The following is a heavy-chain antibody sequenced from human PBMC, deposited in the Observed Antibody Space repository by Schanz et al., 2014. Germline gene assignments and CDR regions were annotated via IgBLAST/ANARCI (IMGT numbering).Heavy chain of an antibody. V-gene: IGHV4-30-2*05. CDR1: GGSISSGTYS. J-gene: IGHJ6*02. Sequence: QLQLQESGSGLVKPSQTLSLTCAVSGGSISSGTYSWSWIRQPPGKGLEWIGYIYHTGTTYYSPPLRSRLTISGHPPKXXXPLKLRSVTAADXXXXXXARHPAYCSSTTCPMDVWGQGTTVTVSS. D-gene: IGHD2-2*01. CDR2: IYHTGTT. CDR3: ARHPAYCSSTTCPMDV.